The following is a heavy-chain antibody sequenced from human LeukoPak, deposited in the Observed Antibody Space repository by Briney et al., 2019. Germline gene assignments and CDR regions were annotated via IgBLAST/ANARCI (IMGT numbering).Heavy chain of an antibody. D-gene: IGHD6-6*01. V-gene: IGHV3-15*01. Sequence: PGGSLRLSCAASGFSFSKIWMSWVRQAPGKGLEWVGRIKSKSDGGTTGYAAFVQGRFTISRDDSKNTLYLDMNSLETEDTAVYYCTTLVFWGQGTPVIVSS. CDR3: TTLVF. CDR1: GFSFSKIW. CDR2: IKSKSDGGTT. J-gene: IGHJ4*02.